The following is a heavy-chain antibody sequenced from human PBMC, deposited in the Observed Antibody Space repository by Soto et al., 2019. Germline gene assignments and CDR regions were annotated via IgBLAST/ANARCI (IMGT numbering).Heavy chain of an antibody. J-gene: IGHJ4*02. CDR2: ISGGGTST. V-gene: IGHV3-23*01. CDR1: GFTFINYA. CDR3: AKALSQFFPFDY. Sequence: LRLSCAASGFTFINYAMSWVRQAPGKGLEWVSAISGGGTSTYYSDSVKGRFSISRDNSKNTLYLQMNTLRAEDTAVYYCAKALSQFFPFDYWGQGTLVTVS. D-gene: IGHD3-3*01.